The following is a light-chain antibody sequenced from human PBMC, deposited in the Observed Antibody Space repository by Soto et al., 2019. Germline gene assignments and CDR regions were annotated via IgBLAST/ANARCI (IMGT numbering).Light chain of an antibody. V-gene: IGKV3-20*01. CDR2: GAS. J-gene: IGKJ2*01. CDR3: QQYGSSYT. CDR1: QSVSNRY. Sequence: EIVLTQSPGTLSLSPGERATLSCRASQSVSNRYLVWYQQKPGQAPRLLIYGASSRATGIPDRFSGSGAGTDFTITISRLEPEDFAVYYCQQYGSSYTFGQGTKLEIK.